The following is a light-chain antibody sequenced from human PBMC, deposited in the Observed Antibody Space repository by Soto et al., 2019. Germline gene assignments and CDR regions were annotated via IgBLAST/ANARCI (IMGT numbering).Light chain of an antibody. CDR2: KAS. CDR1: HTISSW. CDR3: QHYNSYSEA. Sequence: DIQMTQSPSSLSASVGDRVTITCRASHTISSWLAGYQQKPGKAPKLLIYKASTLKSGVPSRFSGSGSGTEFTLTISSLQPDDFATYYCQHYNSYSEAFGQGTKV. V-gene: IGKV1-5*03. J-gene: IGKJ1*01.